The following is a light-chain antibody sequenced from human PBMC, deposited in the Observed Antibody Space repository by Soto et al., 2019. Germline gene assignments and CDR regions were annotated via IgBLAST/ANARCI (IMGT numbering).Light chain of an antibody. CDR1: QSVRSN. Sequence: EIVLTQSPATLSLSPGERATLSCRASQSVRSNLAWYQQRPGQAPRLLIYDASNRATGIPARFSGSGPGTDFTLTVSSLEPEDYAVYYCRQRSDSPLTFAGGTK. CDR3: RQRSDSPLT. J-gene: IGKJ4*01. V-gene: IGKV3-11*01. CDR2: DAS.